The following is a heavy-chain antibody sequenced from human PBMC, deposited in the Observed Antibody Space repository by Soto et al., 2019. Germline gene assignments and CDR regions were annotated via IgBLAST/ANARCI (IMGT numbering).Heavy chain of an antibody. V-gene: IGHV4-30-4*01. CDR3: ARLRDGYNYFDN. CDR2: IYYIWTS. D-gene: IGHD5-12*01. J-gene: IGHJ4*01. Sequence: PSETLSLTCTVSGGTISSGAYYWSWVRQPPGKGLEWIGYIYYIWTSYYSPSLKSRVTISVDTSKNQFSLRLSSVTAADSAVYYCARLRDGYNYFDNWGHGSMVTVYS. CDR1: GGTISSGAYY.